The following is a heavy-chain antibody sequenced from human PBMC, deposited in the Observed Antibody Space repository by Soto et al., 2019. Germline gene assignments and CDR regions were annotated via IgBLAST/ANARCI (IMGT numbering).Heavy chain of an antibody. V-gene: IGHV3-33*06. CDR2: IWDDGTNK. CDR3: AKGRSYYYYYGVDV. Sequence: PGGSLRLSCAASGVSFSTYGMHWVRQAPGKGLEWVAVIWDDGTNKYYADSVKGRFTISRDNSKSTLYLQMNSLRAEDTALYYCAKGRSYYYYYGVDVWGQGTTVTVSS. J-gene: IGHJ6*02. CDR1: GVSFSTYG.